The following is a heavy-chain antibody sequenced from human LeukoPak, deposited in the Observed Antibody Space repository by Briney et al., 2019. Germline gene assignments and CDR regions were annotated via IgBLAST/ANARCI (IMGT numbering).Heavy chain of an antibody. CDR1: GFTFSSYS. J-gene: IGHJ4*02. V-gene: IGHV3-21*04. CDR2: ISSSSSYI. D-gene: IGHD6-6*01. Sequence: PGGSLRLSCAASGFTFSSYSMNWVRQAPGKGLEWVSSISSSSSYIYYADSVKGRFTISRDNAKNSLYLQMNSLRAEDTALYYCAKDREYSSSSSFDYWGQGTLVTVSS. CDR3: AKDREYSSSSSFDY.